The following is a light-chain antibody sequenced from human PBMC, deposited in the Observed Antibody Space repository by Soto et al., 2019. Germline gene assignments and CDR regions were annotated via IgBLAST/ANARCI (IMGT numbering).Light chain of an antibody. V-gene: IGKV3-20*01. Sequence: EMVETRFPSTMTWSAGDRATXSCRASQSLSSSYLAWYQQKPGHAPRLLIFGASRRPTGIPDRFSGSGSGTEFTLTISSLQPDDFATYYCQHYNSSSEAFGQGTKVEIK. CDR1: QSLSSSY. CDR2: GAS. J-gene: IGKJ1*01. CDR3: QHYNSSSEA.